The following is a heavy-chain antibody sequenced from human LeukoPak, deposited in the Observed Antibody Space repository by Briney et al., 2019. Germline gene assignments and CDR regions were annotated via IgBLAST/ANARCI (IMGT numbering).Heavy chain of an antibody. CDR1: GGSISSSSYY. V-gene: IGHV4-39*01. CDR3: ARQATMIVVW. Sequence: SETLSLTCTVSGGSISSSSYYWGWLRQPGGKGLEWIGSIYYSSSTYYNPSLKSRVTISVDTSKNQFSLKLSSVTAADTAVYYCARQATMIVVWWGQGTLVTVSS. CDR2: IYYSSST. D-gene: IGHD3-22*01. J-gene: IGHJ4*02.